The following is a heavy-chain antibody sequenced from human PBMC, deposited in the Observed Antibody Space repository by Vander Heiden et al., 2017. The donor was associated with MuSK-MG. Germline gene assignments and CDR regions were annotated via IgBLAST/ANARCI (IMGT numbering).Heavy chain of an antibody. CDR1: GGSFSGYY. CDR2: INHSGST. V-gene: IGHV4-34*01. Sequence: QVQLQQWGAGLLKPSETLSLTCAVYGGSFSGYYWSWIRQPPGKGLEWIGEINHSGSTNYNPSLKSRVTISVDTSKNQFSLKLSSVTAADTAVYYCARGGSRDSVVVPALRYFDYWGQGTLVTVSS. J-gene: IGHJ4*02. CDR3: ARGGSRDSVVVPALRYFDY. D-gene: IGHD2-2*01.